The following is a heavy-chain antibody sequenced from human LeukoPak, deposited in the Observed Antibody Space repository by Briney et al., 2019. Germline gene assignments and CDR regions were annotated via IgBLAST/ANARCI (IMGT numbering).Heavy chain of an antibody. CDR3: ARDQHYYVAMDV. V-gene: IGHV3-23*01. J-gene: IGHJ6*02. CDR1: GFTFSAYA. D-gene: IGHD3-10*02. Sequence: GGSLRLFCEASGFTFSAYAMTWVRQAPGKGLEWVSSIGSDNKPHYSESVKGRFAISRDNSESMLFLQRNSLGAEDTALYYCARDQHYYVAMDVWGQETTVTVSS. CDR2: IGSDNKP.